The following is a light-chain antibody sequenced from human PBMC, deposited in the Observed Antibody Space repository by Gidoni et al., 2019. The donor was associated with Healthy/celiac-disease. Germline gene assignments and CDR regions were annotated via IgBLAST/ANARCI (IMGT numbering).Light chain of an antibody. V-gene: IGKV1-39*01. J-gene: IGKJ4*01. CDR2: AAS. Sequence: DIQVTQSPSSLSASVGDRVTITCRASQSISSYLNWYQQKPGKPPKLLIYAASSLQSGVPSRFRGSGSGTDFTLTISSLQPEDFATYYCQQSYSTPQPFGGGTKVEIK. CDR3: QQSYSTPQP. CDR1: QSISSY.